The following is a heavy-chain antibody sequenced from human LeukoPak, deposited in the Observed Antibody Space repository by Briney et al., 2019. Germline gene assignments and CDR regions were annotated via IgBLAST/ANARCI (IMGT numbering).Heavy chain of an antibody. Sequence: ASVKVSCKASGYTFTSYYMHWVRQAPGQGLEWMGITNPSGGSTSYAQKFQGRVTMTRDTSTSTVYMELSSLRSEDTAVYYCARDEAEMGQDYWGQGTLVTVSS. J-gene: IGHJ4*02. CDR1: GYTFTSYY. D-gene: IGHD5-24*01. CDR2: TNPSGGST. CDR3: ARDEAEMGQDY. V-gene: IGHV1-46*01.